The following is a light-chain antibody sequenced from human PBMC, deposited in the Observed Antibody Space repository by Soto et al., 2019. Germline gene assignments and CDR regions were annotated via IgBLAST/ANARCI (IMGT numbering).Light chain of an antibody. CDR2: DNN. Sequence: QSVLTQPPSVSAALGQKVTISCSGSSSNIGNNYVSWYQQLPGTAPKLLIYDNNKRPCGIPDRFSGSKSGTSATLGITGLQTGDEADYYCGTWDSSLSAYVFATGTKLTVL. J-gene: IGLJ1*01. V-gene: IGLV1-51*01. CDR3: GTWDSSLSAYV. CDR1: SSNIGNNY.